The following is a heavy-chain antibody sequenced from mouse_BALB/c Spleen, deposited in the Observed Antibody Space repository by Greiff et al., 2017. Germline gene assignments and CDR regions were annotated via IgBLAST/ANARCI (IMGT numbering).Heavy chain of an antibody. CDR1: GFTFSSYA. V-gene: IGHV5-9-3*01. J-gene: IGHJ2*01. D-gene: IGHD1-1*01. Sequence: EVMLVESGGGLVKPGGSLKLSCAASGFTFSSYAMSWVRQTPEKRLEWVATISSGGSYTYYPDSVKGRFTISRDNAKNTLYLQMSSLRSEDTAMYYCARQGVRFFDYWGQGTTLTVSS. CDR2: ISSGGSYT. CDR3: ARQGVRFFDY.